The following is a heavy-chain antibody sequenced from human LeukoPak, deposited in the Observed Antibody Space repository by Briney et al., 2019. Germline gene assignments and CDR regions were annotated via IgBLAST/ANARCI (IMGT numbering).Heavy chain of an antibody. CDR1: GFTFSSYG. J-gene: IGHJ4*02. CDR3: ACSGFDY. CDR2: ISYDGSSK. V-gene: IGHV3-30*03. D-gene: IGHD3-10*02. Sequence: SGGSLRLSCAASGFTFSSYGMHWVRQAPGKGLEWVAVISYDGSSKYYADSVKGRFTISRDNSKNTLYLQMNSLRAEGTAVYYCACSGFDYWGQGTLVTVSS.